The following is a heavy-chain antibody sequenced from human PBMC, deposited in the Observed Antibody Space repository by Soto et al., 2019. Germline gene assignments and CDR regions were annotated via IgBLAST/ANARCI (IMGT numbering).Heavy chain of an antibody. CDR1: GYTFTSYG. D-gene: IGHD2-15*01. V-gene: IGHV1-18*01. CDR2: ISAYNGNT. Sequence: ASVKVSCKASGYTFTSYGISWVRQAPGQGLEWMGWISAYNGNTNYAQKLQGRVTMTTDTSTSTAYMELRSLRSDDTAVYYCARVWPHCSGSSCYSDYWGQGTLVTVSS. J-gene: IGHJ4*02. CDR3: ARVWPHCSGSSCYSDY.